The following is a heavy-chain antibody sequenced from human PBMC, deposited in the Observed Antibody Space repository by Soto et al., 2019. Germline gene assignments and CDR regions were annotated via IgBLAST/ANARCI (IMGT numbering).Heavy chain of an antibody. CDR3: ARDRRLELRGDYYGMDV. J-gene: IGHJ6*02. CDR2: IYYSGST. Sequence: PSETLSLTCTVSGGSVSSGSYYWSWIRQPPGKGLEWIGYIYYSGSTIYNPSLKSRVTISVDTSKNQFSLKLSSVTAADTAVFYCARDRRLELRGDYYGMDVWGQGTTVTVSS. V-gene: IGHV4-61*01. D-gene: IGHD1-7*01. CDR1: GGSVSSGSYY.